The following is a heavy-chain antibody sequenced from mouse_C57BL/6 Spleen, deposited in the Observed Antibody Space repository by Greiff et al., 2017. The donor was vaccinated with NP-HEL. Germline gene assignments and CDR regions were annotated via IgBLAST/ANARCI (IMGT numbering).Heavy chain of an antibody. CDR1: GYTFTSYW. D-gene: IGHD2-4*01. CDR2: IDPNSGGT. CDR3: ARGGDDYDSHYYAMDY. Sequence: QVHVKQPGAELVKPGASVKLSCKASGYTFTSYWMHWVKQRPGRGLEWIGRIDPNSGGTKYNEKFKSKATLTVDKPSSTAYMQLSSLTSEDSAVYYCARGGDDYDSHYYAMDYWGQGTSVTVSS. J-gene: IGHJ4*01. V-gene: IGHV1-72*01.